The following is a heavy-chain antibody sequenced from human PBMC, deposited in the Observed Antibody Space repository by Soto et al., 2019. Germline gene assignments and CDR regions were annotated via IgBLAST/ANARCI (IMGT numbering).Heavy chain of an antibody. J-gene: IGHJ6*02. CDR3: ARDSDYDSSGEVSMDV. V-gene: IGHV1-46*01. Sequence: QVQLVQSGAEVKKPGASVKVSRKASGYTFTSYYMHWVRQAPGQGLEWMGIINPSGGSTSYAQKFQGRGTMTRDTSTSTVYMELSSLRSEDTAVYYCARDSDYDSSGEVSMDVWGQGTTVTVSS. CDR1: GYTFTSYY. CDR2: INPSGGST. D-gene: IGHD3-22*01.